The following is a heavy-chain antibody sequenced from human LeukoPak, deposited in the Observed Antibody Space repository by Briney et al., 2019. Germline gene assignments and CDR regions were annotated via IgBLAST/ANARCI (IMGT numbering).Heavy chain of an antibody. D-gene: IGHD2-2*02. CDR1: GFTFSSYW. Sequence: GGSLRLSCSAAGFTFSSYWMNWVRQAPGKGLEWVANIKHDGSEINYLDSVKGRFTISRDNAKNSLYLQMNSLRTEDTAVYYCARGYCSSTSCYKNWFDPWGQGTLVTVSS. CDR3: ARGYCSSTSCYKNWFDP. V-gene: IGHV3-7*05. J-gene: IGHJ5*02. CDR2: IKHDGSEI.